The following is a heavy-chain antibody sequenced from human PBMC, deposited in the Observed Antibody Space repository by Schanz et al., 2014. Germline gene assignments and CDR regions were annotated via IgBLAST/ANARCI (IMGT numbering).Heavy chain of an antibody. CDR1: GGTFSSST. CDR2: IIPILDKT. J-gene: IGHJ3*02. V-gene: IGHV1-69*04. CDR3: ARGPSTGAFDI. Sequence: QVQLVQSAPEVKKPGASVKVSCKASGGTFSSSTLTWVRQAPGQGLEWMGRIIPILDKTNYAQKFQGRVTMTADKSTSTVYMEVSGLRSEDTAVYFCARGPSTGAFDIWGQGTMVTVSS.